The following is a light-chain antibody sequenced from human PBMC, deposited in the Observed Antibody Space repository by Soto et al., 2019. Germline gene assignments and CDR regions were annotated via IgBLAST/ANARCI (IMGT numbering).Light chain of an antibody. J-gene: IGKJ4*01. CDR1: QSVSSN. CDR3: QQRSNWPRT. V-gene: IGKV3-15*01. Sequence: EIVMTQSPATLSVSPGERATLSCRASQSVSSNLAWYQQKPGQAPRLLIYGASTRATGIPARFSGSGSGTEFTLTISSLQSEDFAVYYCQQRSNWPRTFGGGTKVDIK. CDR2: GAS.